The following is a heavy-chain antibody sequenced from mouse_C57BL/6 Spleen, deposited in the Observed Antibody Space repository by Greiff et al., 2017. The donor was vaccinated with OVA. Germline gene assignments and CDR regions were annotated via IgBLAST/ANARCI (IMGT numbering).Heavy chain of an antibody. D-gene: IGHD2-5*01. CDR3: AGGSNYDYAMDY. Sequence: EVQVVESGGGLVKPGGSLKLSCAASGFTFSDYGMHWVRQAPEKGLEWVAYISSGSSTIYSADTVKGRFPISSDNAKHPLFLQMTRLRSEDTAMDYCAGGSNYDYAMDYWGQGTSVTVSS. CDR2: ISSGSSTI. V-gene: IGHV5-17*01. CDR1: GFTFSDYG. J-gene: IGHJ4*01.